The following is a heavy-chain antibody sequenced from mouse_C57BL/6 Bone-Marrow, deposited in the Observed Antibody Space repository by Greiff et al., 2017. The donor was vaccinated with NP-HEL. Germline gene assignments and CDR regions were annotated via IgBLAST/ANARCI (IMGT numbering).Heavy chain of an antibody. CDR2: IWWDDDK. D-gene: IGHD2-4*01. J-gene: IGHJ1*03. V-gene: IGHV8-8*01. Sequence: QVTLKVCGPGILQPSQTLSLTCSFSGFSLSTFGMGVGWIRQPSGKGLEWLAHIWWDDDKYYNPALKRRLTISKDTSKHQVFLKIANVDTADTATYYCARANDYERWYFDVWGTGTTVTVSS. CDR3: ARANDYERWYFDV. CDR1: GFSLSTFGMG.